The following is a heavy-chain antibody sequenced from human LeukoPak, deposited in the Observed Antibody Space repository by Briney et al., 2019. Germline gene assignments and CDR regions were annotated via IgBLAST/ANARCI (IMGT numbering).Heavy chain of an antibody. D-gene: IGHD6-19*01. CDR2: INHSGST. V-gene: IGHV4-34*01. J-gene: IGHJ6*03. CDR1: GGSFSGYY. Sequence: SETLSLTCAVYGGSFSGYYWSWIRQPPGKGLEWIGEINHSGSTNYNPSLKSRVTISVDTSKNQFSLKLSSVTAADAAVYYCARFAVAGTQYYYYYYMDVWGKGTTVTVSS. CDR3: ARFAVAGTQYYYYYYMDV.